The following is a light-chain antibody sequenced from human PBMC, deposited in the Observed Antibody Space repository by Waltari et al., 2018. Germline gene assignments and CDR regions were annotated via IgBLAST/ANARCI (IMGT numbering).Light chain of an antibody. CDR1: QSVRNN. J-gene: IGKJ2*01. V-gene: IGKV3-15*01. CDR2: GAS. Sequence: ETVMIQSPATLSVSPGERVTLYCSASQSVRNNVAWYQQTFCQAPRLLIYGASSRSTGVPPRFGGSWSGTEFTLTITSLQSEDFAVYYCQQYNEWPYTFGQGTKLEI. CDR3: QQYNEWPYT.